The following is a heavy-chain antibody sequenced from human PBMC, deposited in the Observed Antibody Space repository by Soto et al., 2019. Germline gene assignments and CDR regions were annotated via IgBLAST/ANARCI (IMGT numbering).Heavy chain of an antibody. CDR3: ARDTVVVVAATRYYYYMDV. V-gene: IGHV3-7*01. CDR2: IKQDGSEK. J-gene: IGHJ6*03. D-gene: IGHD2-15*01. CDR1: GFTFSSYW. Sequence: GGSLRLSCAASGFTFSSYWMSWVRQAPGKGLEWVANIKQDGSEKYYVDSVKGRFTISRDNAKNSLYLQMNSLRAEDTAVYYCARDTVVVVAATRYYYYMDVWGKGTTVTVSS.